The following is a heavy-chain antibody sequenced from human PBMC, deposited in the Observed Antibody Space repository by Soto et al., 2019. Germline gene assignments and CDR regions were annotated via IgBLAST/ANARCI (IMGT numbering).Heavy chain of an antibody. D-gene: IGHD6-13*01. J-gene: IGHJ5*02. Sequence: GASVKVSCKASGYTFTSYAMNWVRQAPGQGLEWMGWINTNTGNPTYAQGFTGRFVFSLDTSVSTAYLQIRSLKAEDTAVYYCARDRPPNRSIAAAGTGGSWFDPWGQGTLVTVSS. CDR3: ARDRPPNRSIAAAGTGGSWFDP. CDR2: INTNTGNP. V-gene: IGHV7-4-1*01. CDR1: GYTFTSYA.